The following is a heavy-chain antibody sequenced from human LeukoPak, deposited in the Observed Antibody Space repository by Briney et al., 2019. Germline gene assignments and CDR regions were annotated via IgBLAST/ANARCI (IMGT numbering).Heavy chain of an antibody. V-gene: IGHV3-21*01. D-gene: IGHD5-18*01. J-gene: IGHJ5*02. CDR2: ISSTSSYI. CDR1: GFTFSDYS. CDR3: ARGQLWQTGWFDP. Sequence: PGGSLRLSCAASGFTFSDYSMHWVRQAPGEGLEWVSTISSTSSYIYSADSLKGRFTISRDNAKNSLYLQMSTPRAEDTAVYYCARGQLWQTGWFDPWGQGTLVTVSS.